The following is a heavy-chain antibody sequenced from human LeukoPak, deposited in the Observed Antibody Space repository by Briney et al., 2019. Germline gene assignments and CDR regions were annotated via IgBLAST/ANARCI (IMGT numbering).Heavy chain of an antibody. CDR3: ARSKYSYAHDY. V-gene: IGHV4-34*01. Sequence: KPSETLSLTCAVYGGSFSGYYWSWIRQPPGKGLEWIGEINHSGSTNYNPSLKSRVTISVDTSKNQFSLKLSSVTAADTAVYYRARSKYSYAHDYWGQGTLVTVSS. CDR2: INHSGST. J-gene: IGHJ4*02. D-gene: IGHD5-18*01. CDR1: GGSFSGYY.